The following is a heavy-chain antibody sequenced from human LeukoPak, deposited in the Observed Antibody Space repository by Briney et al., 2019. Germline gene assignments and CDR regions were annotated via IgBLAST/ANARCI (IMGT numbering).Heavy chain of an antibody. D-gene: IGHD2-2*01. V-gene: IGHV1-69*13. CDR2: IIPIFGTA. CDR3: ARDIPYCSSTSCYGSNWFDP. J-gene: IGHJ5*02. CDR1: GGTFSSYA. Sequence: EASVKVSCKASGGTFSSYAISWVRQAPGQGLEWMGRIIPIFGTANYAQKFQGRVTITADESTSTAYMELSSLRSEDTAVYYCARDIPYCSSTSCYGSNWFDPWGQGTLVTVSS.